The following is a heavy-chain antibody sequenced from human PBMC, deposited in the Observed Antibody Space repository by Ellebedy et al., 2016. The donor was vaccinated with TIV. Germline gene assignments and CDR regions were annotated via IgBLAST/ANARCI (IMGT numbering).Heavy chain of an antibody. CDR2: VYYSGSP. Sequence: MPSETLSLTCSVSGGSVSSTRYYWAWIRQPPGKGLEYIGSVYYSGSPYYNPSFKGRVTLSADTSKNQFSLNLRTVTAADTAVYYCARTDPWQPIDDWGQGILVSVSS. V-gene: IGHV4-39*01. CDR1: GGSVSSTRYY. CDR3: ARTDPWQPIDD. J-gene: IGHJ4*02. D-gene: IGHD2-21*02.